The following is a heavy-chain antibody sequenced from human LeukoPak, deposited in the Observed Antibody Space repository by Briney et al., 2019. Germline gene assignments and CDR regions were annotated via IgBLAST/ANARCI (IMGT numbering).Heavy chain of an antibody. V-gene: IGHV3-21*01. D-gene: IGHD1-26*01. Sequence: GGSLRLSCAASGFTFSSYSMNWVRQAPGKGLEWVSSIRSSSSYIYYADSVKGRFTISRDNAKNSLYLQMNSLRAEDTAVYYCSRDLSGSYMDVWGKGTTVTVSS. CDR2: IRSSSSYI. CDR1: GFTFSSYS. CDR3: SRDLSGSYMDV. J-gene: IGHJ6*03.